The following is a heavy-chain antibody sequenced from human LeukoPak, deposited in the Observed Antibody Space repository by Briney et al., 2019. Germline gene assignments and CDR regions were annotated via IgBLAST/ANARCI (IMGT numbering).Heavy chain of an antibody. D-gene: IGHD7-27*01. CDR2: FDPEDGET. J-gene: IGHJ3*02. V-gene: IGHV1-24*01. CDR3: ATDVNWGSGAFDI. Sequence: ASVTVSCKVSGYTLTELSMHWVRQAPGKGLEWMGGFDPEDGETVYAQKFQGRVTMTEDTSTDTAYMELSSLRSEDTAVYYCATDVNWGSGAFDIWGQGTMVTVSS. CDR1: GYTLTELS.